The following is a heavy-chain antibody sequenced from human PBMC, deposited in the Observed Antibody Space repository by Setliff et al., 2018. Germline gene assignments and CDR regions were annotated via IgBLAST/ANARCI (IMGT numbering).Heavy chain of an antibody. D-gene: IGHD3-22*01. CDR2: VDPEDGET. J-gene: IGHJ4*02. Sequence: ASVKVSCKASGYTFTDYYMHWVQQAPGKGLEWMGRVDPEDGETIYAEKFQGRVTITADTSTDTAYTELSSLRSEDTAVYYCAIHYYDSSGYFDYWGQGTLVTVSS. CDR3: AIHYYDSSGYFDY. CDR1: GYTFTDYY. V-gene: IGHV1-69-2*01.